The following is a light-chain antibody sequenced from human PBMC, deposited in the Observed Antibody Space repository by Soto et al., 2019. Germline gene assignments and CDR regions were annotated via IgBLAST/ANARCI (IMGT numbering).Light chain of an antibody. J-gene: IGKJ5*01. CDR1: QSINKY. Sequence: EIVMTQSPATLSVSPGERATLSCRASQSINKYLAWYQQRPGQAPRLLIHDASTRATGIPARFSGSGSGTEFTLTISSLQSEDFAVYYCQQYENWPMITFGQGTRLEIK. CDR3: QQYENWPMIT. CDR2: DAS. V-gene: IGKV3-15*01.